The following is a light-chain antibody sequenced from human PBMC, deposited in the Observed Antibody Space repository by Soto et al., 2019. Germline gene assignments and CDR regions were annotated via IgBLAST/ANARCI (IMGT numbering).Light chain of an antibody. Sequence: EIVMTQSPATLSVSPGERATLSCRASQSVGSNLAWYQQKPGQAPRLLIYGASTRATGIPARFSGSGSGTEFTLTICSLQSEDFVIYFCQQYNSWPPDRTFGQGTKVEIK. V-gene: IGKV3-15*01. CDR3: QQYNSWPPDRT. CDR2: GAS. J-gene: IGKJ1*01. CDR1: QSVGSN.